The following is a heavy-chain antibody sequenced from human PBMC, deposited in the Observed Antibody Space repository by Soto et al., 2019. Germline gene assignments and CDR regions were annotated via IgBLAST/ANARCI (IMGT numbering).Heavy chain of an antibody. V-gene: IGHV4-59*01. Sequence: SETLSLTCSVSGGSISGSYWSWIRQSPGKGLEWLGYVYSTGSTNYSPSLRSRVSISVDTSKNEFSLRLSSVTAADTAVYFCARSVAVPGAHIDYWGQGTQVNVSS. CDR1: GGSISGSY. J-gene: IGHJ4*02. CDR3: ARSVAVPGAHIDY. D-gene: IGHD6-19*01. CDR2: VYSTGST.